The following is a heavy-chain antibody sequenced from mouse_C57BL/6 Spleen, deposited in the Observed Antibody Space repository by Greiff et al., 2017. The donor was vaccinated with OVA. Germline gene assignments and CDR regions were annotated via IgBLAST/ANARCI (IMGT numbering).Heavy chain of an antibody. CDR3: ARWGSSGDYYAMDY. CDR2: IYPYNGVS. D-gene: IGHD3-2*02. J-gene: IGHJ4*01. Sequence: EVQLQESGPELVKPGASVKISCKASGYSFTGYYMHWVKQSHGNILDWIGYIYPYNGVSSYNQKFKGKATLTVDKSSSTAYMELRSLTSEDSAVYYCARWGSSGDYYAMDYWGQGTSVTVSS. CDR1: GYSFTGYY. V-gene: IGHV1-31*01.